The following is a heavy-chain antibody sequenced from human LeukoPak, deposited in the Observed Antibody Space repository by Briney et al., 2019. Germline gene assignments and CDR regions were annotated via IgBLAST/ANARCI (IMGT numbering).Heavy chain of an antibody. CDR1: GFIFDDFA. V-gene: IGHV3-9*01. D-gene: IGHD4-17*01. CDR3: VRDFDGDFEAFDV. CDR2: ISWNGDYI. Sequence: TGGSLRLSCAVSGFIFDDFAMHWVRQVPGKGLEWVSGISWNGDYIRYADSVKSRFTISRDNAKNSLNLQMTSLRREDTALYFCVRDFDGDFEAFDVWGQGTKVTVSS. J-gene: IGHJ3*01.